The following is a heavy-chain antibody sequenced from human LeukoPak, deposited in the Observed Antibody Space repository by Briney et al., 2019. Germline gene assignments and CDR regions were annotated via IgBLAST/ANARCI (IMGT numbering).Heavy chain of an antibody. CDR3: ASTDILTGTTFDY. D-gene: IGHD3-9*01. J-gene: IGHJ4*02. CDR1: GVSISSYY. V-gene: IGHV4-59*01. Sequence: KASETLSLTCTVSGVSISSYYWSWVRQPPGKGLEWVGYIYYSGSTNYNPSLKSRVTISVHTSKNQFSLKLSSVTAADTAVYYCASTDILTGTTFDYWGQGTLVTVSS. CDR2: IYYSGST.